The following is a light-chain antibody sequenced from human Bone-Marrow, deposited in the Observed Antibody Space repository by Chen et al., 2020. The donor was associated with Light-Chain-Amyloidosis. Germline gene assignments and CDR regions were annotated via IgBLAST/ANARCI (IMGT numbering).Light chain of an antibody. Sequence: EIVLTQSPGTLSLSPGDRAPLSCRASQSVHSIYLAWYQQKPGQAPRVLVYGTASRASGIPDRFSCSGYGTDFTLTISRLEPEDVAVYYGQKYEAPPQTFGQGTKVEI. CDR1: QSVHSIY. CDR3: QKYEAPPQT. CDR2: GTA. J-gene: IGKJ1*01. V-gene: IGKV3-20*01.